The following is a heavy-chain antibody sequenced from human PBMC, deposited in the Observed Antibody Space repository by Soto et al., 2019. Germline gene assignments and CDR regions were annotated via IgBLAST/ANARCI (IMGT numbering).Heavy chain of an antibody. Sequence: ATPVKLSCKASGDMLTGNYMRWVRQAPGQGLEYMGWINPNSGATNYAQKFQGRVTMTWDTSISTAYVELSRLRSDDTAVYYCAPHYPDSSGYFDHWGQGTLGTGSS. CDR3: APHYPDSSGYFDH. V-gene: IGHV1-2*02. J-gene: IGHJ4*02. D-gene: IGHD3-22*01. CDR2: INPNSGAT. CDR1: GDMLTGNY.